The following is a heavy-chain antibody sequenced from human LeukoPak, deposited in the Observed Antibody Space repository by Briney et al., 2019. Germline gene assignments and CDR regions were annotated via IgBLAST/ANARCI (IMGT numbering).Heavy chain of an antibody. J-gene: IGHJ1*01. CDR2: INPDGRDT. V-gene: IGHV3-7*01. Sequence: GGSLRLSCAASGFTFSSYAMSWVRQAPGRGLEWVAHINPDGRDTYYVDSVKGRFTIPRDNAQNSMYLQMNSLRVEDTAVYYCTSWGDTTAEYFQRWGQGTLVTVSS. D-gene: IGHD2-21*02. CDR3: TSWGDTTAEYFQR. CDR1: GFTFSSYA.